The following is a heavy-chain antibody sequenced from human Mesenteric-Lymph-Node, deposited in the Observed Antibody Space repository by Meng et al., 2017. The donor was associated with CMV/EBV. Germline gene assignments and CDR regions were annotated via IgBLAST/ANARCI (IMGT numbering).Heavy chain of an antibody. Sequence: GSLRLSCTVSGGSISSSSYYWGWSRQPPGKGLEWIGSIYYSGSTYYNPSLKSRVTISVDTSKNQFSLKLSSVTAADTAVYYCARGRGYQLLFTSDAFDIWGQGTMVTVSS. CDR3: ARGRGYQLLFTSDAFDI. CDR1: GGSISSSSYY. CDR2: IYYSGST. D-gene: IGHD2-2*01. V-gene: IGHV4-39*07. J-gene: IGHJ3*02.